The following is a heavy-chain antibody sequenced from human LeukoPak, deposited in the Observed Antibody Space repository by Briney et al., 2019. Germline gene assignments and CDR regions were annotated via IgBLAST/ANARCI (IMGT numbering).Heavy chain of an antibody. CDR1: GGSISSYY. CDR3: ARKLYDYFDY. J-gene: IGHJ4*02. Sequence: SETLSLTCTVSGGSISSYYWSWIPQPPGKGLEWIGYIYYSGSTNYNPSLKSRVTISVDTSKNQFSLKLSSVTAADTAVYYCARKLYDYFDYWGQGTLVTVSS. CDR2: IYYSGST. D-gene: IGHD2-2*02. V-gene: IGHV4-59*01.